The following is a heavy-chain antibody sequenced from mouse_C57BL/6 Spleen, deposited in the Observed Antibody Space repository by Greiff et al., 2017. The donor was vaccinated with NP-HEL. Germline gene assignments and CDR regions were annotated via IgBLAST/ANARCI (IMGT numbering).Heavy chain of an antibody. CDR1: GYTFTEYT. V-gene: IGHV1-62-2*01. CDR3: ARHEGNYCGDVFDY. D-gene: IGHD1-1*01. J-gene: IGHJ2*01. CDR2: FYPGRGSI. Sequence: QVQLQQSGAELVKPGASVQLSCKASGYTFTEYTIHWVKQRSGQGLEWIGWFYPGRGSIKYNEKFKDKATLTADKSSSTAYMERSRLTSEDSAVYFCARHEGNYCGDVFDYWGEGTTLTDSS.